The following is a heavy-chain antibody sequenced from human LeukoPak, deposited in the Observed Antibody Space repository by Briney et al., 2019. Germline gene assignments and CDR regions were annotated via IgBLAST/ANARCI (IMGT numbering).Heavy chain of an antibody. Sequence: GGSLILSCAASGFPFSSYSMNWVRQAPGKGLEWVSSISSSSSYIYYADSVKGRFTISRDNAKNSLYLQMNSLRAEDTAVYYCVRDLYRIVVVPHYFDYWGQGTLVTVSS. CDR1: GFPFSSYS. CDR3: VRDLYRIVVVPHYFDY. V-gene: IGHV3-21*04. D-gene: IGHD3-22*01. J-gene: IGHJ4*02. CDR2: ISSSSSYI.